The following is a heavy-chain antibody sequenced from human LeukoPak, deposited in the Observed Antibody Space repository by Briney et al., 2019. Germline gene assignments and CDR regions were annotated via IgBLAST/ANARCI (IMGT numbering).Heavy chain of an antibody. D-gene: IGHD5-18*01. V-gene: IGHV5-51*01. CDR1: GSSFTSYW. CDR3: ARLGVQLWTEGADY. Sequence: GASLQISGKGSGSSFTSYWIGWVRRLPGKGVEWMGIIYPGDSDTRDSPSFQGQVTISADNSISTAYLQWSSLKASDTAMYYCARLGVQLWTEGADYWGQGTLVTVSS. CDR2: IYPGDSDT. J-gene: IGHJ4*02.